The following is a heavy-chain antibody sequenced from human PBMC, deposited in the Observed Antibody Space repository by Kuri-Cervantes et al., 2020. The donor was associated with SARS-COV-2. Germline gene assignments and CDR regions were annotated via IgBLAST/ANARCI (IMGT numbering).Heavy chain of an antibody. J-gene: IGHJ5*02. Sequence: GGSLRLSCAASGFTFSTSWMSWVRQAPGKGLEWVANIGQDGSVKYYVDSAKGRFTISRDNAKNSLYLQMNSLRTDDMAVYYCAIGGNYRHAWGQGTLVTVSS. CDR3: AIGGNYRHA. V-gene: IGHV3-7*01. CDR2: IGQDGSVK. CDR1: GFTFSTSW. D-gene: IGHD1-26*01.